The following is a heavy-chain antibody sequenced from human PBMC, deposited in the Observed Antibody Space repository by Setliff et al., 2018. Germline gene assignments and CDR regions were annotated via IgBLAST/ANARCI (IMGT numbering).Heavy chain of an antibody. D-gene: IGHD5-12*01. Sequence: ASVKVSCKASGYTFTSYAVHWVRQAPGQRLEWMGWINAGNGKTKYSQEFQGRVTITRNTSASTAYMELRSLRSEDMAVYYCARQPMDTIMVTFDSWGQGTLVTVSS. CDR2: INAGNGKT. CDR3: ARQPMDTIMVTFDS. J-gene: IGHJ4*02. CDR1: GYTFTSYA. V-gene: IGHV1-3*03.